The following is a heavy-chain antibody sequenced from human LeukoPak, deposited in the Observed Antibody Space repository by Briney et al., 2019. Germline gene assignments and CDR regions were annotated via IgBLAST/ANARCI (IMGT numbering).Heavy chain of an antibody. V-gene: IGHV1-2*06. Sequence: ASVKVSCKASGYTFTGYYMHWVRQAPGQGLEWMGRINPNSGGTIYAQNFQGRVTMTRDTSISTAYMELSRLTSDDTAVYYCARGPMATTPRTYNWFDPWGQGTLVTVSS. CDR1: GYTFTGYY. J-gene: IGHJ5*02. CDR2: INPNSGGT. D-gene: IGHD5-24*01. CDR3: ARGPMATTPRTYNWFDP.